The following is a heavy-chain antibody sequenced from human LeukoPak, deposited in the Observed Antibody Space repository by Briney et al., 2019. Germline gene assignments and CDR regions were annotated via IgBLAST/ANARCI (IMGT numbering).Heavy chain of an antibody. CDR1: GFTFSRYW. CDR3: TRDMQGSRLYLVGSQND. V-gene: IGHV3-7*01. D-gene: IGHD1-26*01. Sequence: GGSLRLSCAASGFTFSRYWMSWVRQAPGKGLEWVASINQDESAKFYVDSVKGRFTISRDNAMNTLYLQMNSLRAEDSALYYCTRDMQGSRLYLVGSQNDWGQGTLVTVSS. CDR2: INQDESAK. J-gene: IGHJ4*02.